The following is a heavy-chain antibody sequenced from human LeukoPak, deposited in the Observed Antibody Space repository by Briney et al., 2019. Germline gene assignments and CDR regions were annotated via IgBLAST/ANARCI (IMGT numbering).Heavy chain of an antibody. V-gene: IGHV3-33*01. CDR2: IWYDGSNK. Sequence: GGSLRLSCAASGFTFSSYGMHWVRQAPGKGLEWVAVIWYDGSNKYYADSVKGRFTISRDNSKNTLYLQMNSLRAEDTAVHYCARASYYYDSSGYSSLNDYWGQGTLVTVSS. CDR3: ARASYYYDSSGYSSLNDY. J-gene: IGHJ4*02. D-gene: IGHD3-22*01. CDR1: GFTFSSYG.